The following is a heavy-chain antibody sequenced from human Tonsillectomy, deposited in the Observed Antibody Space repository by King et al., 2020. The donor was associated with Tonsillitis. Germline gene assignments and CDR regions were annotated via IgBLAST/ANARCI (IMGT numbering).Heavy chain of an antibody. CDR1: GASMSSGGYT. V-gene: IGHV4-30-4*07. CDR2: IYYSGGT. J-gene: IGHJ4*02. D-gene: IGHD2-21*02. Sequence: QLQESGPGLVKPSQTLSLTCAVSGASMSSGGYTWSWIRQPPGKGLEWIGYIYYSGGTYYNPSLKSRVTISVDTSKNQFFLKLSSVTAADTAMYYCARLGDCAGDCLRQWGQGTLVTVSS. CDR3: ARLGDCAGDCLRQ.